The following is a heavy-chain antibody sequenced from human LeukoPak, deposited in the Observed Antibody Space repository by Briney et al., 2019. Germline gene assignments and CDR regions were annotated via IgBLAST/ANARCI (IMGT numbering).Heavy chain of an antibody. CDR3: ARAVFSYCSGGSCPYFDY. CDR1: GGSFNGYY. Sequence: SETLSLTCAVYGGSFNGYYWTWIRQPPGKGLEWIGYIYYSGSTNYNPSLKSRVTISVDTSKNQFSLKLSSVTAADTAVYYCARAVFSYCSGGSCPYFDYWGQGTLVTVSS. J-gene: IGHJ4*02. CDR2: IYYSGST. V-gene: IGHV4-59*01. D-gene: IGHD2-15*01.